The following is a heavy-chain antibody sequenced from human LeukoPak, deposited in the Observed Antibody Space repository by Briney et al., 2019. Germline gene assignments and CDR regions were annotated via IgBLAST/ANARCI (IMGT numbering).Heavy chain of an antibody. D-gene: IGHD5-18*01. CDR1: GGSFSGYY. CDR2: INHSGST. V-gene: IGHV4-34*01. CDR3: ARVDTAMGLGP. Sequence: SETLSLTCTVYGGSFSGYYWSWIRQPPGKGLEWIGEINHSGSTNYNLSLKSRVTISVDTSKNQFSLKLSSVTAADTAVYYCARVDTAMGLGPWGQGTLVTVSS. J-gene: IGHJ5*02.